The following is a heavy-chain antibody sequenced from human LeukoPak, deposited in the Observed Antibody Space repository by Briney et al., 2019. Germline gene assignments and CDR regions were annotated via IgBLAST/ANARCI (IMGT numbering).Heavy chain of an antibody. Sequence: GGSLRLSCAASGFTFSTYTMSWVRQAPGKGLEWVPAISGSGGGGGTTNYADSVKGRFTISRDNSKNTLYLRMNSLRAEDTAVYYCAGSSERKYYFDYWGQGTLVTVSS. J-gene: IGHJ4*02. D-gene: IGHD3-22*01. CDR1: GFTFSTYT. V-gene: IGHV3-23*01. CDR3: AGSSERKYYFDY. CDR2: ISGSGGGGGTT.